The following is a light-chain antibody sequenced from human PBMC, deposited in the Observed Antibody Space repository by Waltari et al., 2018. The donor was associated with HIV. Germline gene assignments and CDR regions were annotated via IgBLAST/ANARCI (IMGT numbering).Light chain of an antibody. J-gene: IGLJ1*01. Sequence: QSVLTQPPSVSAAPGQKVTISCSGSSSNIANNYVSWYQQLPGTAPKLLIYDNNKRASGIPDRFSGSKSGTSATLGITGLQTGDEADYYCGTWDSSLSAEVFGTGTKVTVL. CDR3: GTWDSSLSAEV. CDR2: DNN. V-gene: IGLV1-51*01. CDR1: SSNIANNY.